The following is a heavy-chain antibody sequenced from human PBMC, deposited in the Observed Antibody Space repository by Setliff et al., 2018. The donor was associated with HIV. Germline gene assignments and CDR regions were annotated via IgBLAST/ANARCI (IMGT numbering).Heavy chain of an antibody. CDR1: GGSISSGVYS. D-gene: IGHD3-10*01. Sequence: PSETLSLTCAVSGGSISSGVYSWNWIRQPPGKGLEWIGEINHSGSIYYNPSLKSRVTISLDTSKNQFSLKLSSVTAADTAVYFCARVNTMVRGLDYWGQGTLVTVSS. J-gene: IGHJ4*02. CDR2: INHSGSI. V-gene: IGHV4-30-2*01. CDR3: ARVNTMVRGLDY.